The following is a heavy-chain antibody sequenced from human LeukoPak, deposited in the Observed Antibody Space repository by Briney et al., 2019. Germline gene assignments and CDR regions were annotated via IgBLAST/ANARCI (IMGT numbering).Heavy chain of an antibody. J-gene: IGHJ4*02. V-gene: IGHV4-59*01. CDR3: AKEIEGLGVPARRWFDN. CDR2: VYYTGTI. D-gene: IGHD2-2*01. Sequence: SETLSLTCTVSGGSISNYYWSWIRQPPGERMEWIGYVYYTGTINYNPSLKSRVTISVDTSKNQFSLKLSSVTAADTAMYYCAKEIEGLGVPARRWFDNWGQETLVTVSS. CDR1: GGSISNYY.